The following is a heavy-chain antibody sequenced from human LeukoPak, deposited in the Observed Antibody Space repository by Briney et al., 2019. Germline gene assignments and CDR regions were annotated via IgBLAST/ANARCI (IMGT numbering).Heavy chain of an antibody. Sequence: GGSLRLSCGASGFTFIDYWMNWVRQAPGKGLEWVSSISGSDNYIYYADSVKGRFTISRDNAKNSLYLQMNSLRAEDTAVYYCARVPTSSNRYYYYYMDVWGKGTTVTVSS. D-gene: IGHD1-26*01. J-gene: IGHJ6*03. CDR2: ISGSDNYI. CDR3: ARVPTSSNRYYYYYMDV. CDR1: GFTFIDYW. V-gene: IGHV3-21*01.